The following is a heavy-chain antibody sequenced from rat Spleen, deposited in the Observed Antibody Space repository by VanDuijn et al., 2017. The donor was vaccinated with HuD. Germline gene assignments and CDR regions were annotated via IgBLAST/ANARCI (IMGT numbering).Heavy chain of an antibody. V-gene: IGHV5-7*01. CDR2: ISYDGRRI. J-gene: IGHJ2*01. Sequence: EVQLVESGGGLVQPGRSIKLSCAASGFTFSNHDMAWVRQAPKKGLEWVATISYDGRRINYRDSVKGRFTISRDNAKSTLSLQMDSLRSEDTATYYCARLNYGYNPFDYWGQGVMVTVSS. CDR1: GFTFSNHD. D-gene: IGHD1-9*01. CDR3: ARLNYGYNPFDY.